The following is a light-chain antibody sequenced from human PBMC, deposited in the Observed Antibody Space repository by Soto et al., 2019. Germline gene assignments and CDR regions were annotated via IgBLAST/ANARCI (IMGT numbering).Light chain of an antibody. V-gene: IGLV2-14*03. CDR1: SSDVGASDS. J-gene: IGLJ1*01. Sequence: SVLPQPASVSGSPGQSITISCTGTSSDVGASDSVSWYQQHAGKAPQLVIYNVDRRPSGISDRFSGSKAGNTASLTISGLQAEDEADYYCYSYRSSTISSHVFGSGTKVTVL. CDR2: NVD. CDR3: YSYRSSTISSHV.